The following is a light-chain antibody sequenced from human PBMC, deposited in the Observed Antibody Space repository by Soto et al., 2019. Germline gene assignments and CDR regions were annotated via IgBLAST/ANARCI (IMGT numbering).Light chain of an antibody. Sequence: EIVMTQSPATLSVSPGERATLSCRASQSVSGNLAWYQQKPAQAPRLLIYGASTRATGIPARFSGSGSGTDFTLTISSLQSEEFAVYYCQQYNNWPPTFGQGTRLEIK. CDR1: QSVSGN. J-gene: IGKJ5*01. CDR2: GAS. V-gene: IGKV3-15*01. CDR3: QQYNNWPPT.